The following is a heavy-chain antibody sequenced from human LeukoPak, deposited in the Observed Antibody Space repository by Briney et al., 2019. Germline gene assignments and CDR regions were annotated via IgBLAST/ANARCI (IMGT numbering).Heavy chain of an antibody. Sequence: TLRLSSAVSGVTSRGFGIHGGREAPRRGGGWGAVVWFVGSDKSSADSVKGRFTISRDNPKNGLHLQLNSRRAEDTAGFDCAKEQAKQEWPPGRQYYFDYWGQGTLVTVSS. D-gene: IGHD2-8*01. CDR2: VWFVGSDK. V-gene: IGHV3-33*06. CDR1: GVTSRGFG. J-gene: IGHJ4*02. CDR3: AKEQAKQEWPPGRQYYFDY.